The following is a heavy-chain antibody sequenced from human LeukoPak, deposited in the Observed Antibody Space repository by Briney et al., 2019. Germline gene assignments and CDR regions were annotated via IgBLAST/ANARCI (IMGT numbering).Heavy chain of an antibody. V-gene: IGHV3-7*01. CDR1: GFTFSRYW. CDR3: AREIFLAVPCYYYYMDV. CDR2: IKQDGSEE. J-gene: IGHJ6*03. Sequence: GGSLRLSCAASGFTFSRYWMSWVRQAPGKGLEWVANIKQDGSEEYYVDSVKGRFTISRDNAKNSLYLQMNSLRAEDTAVYYCAREIFLAVPCYYYYMDVWGKGTTVTVSS. D-gene: IGHD2-2*01.